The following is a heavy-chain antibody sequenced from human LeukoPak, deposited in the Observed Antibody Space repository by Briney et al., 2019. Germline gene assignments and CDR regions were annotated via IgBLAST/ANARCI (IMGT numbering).Heavy chain of an antibody. D-gene: IGHD4-11*01. CDR3: AKVSNYGAFDI. J-gene: IGHJ3*02. Sequence: LRLSFAASGFTFDDYAMHWVRQAPGKGLEWVSGISWNSGGIGYAESVKGRFTISRDNPKNSLYLQMNSLRAEDTALYSCAKVSNYGAFDIWGQGTMVTVSS. CDR2: ISWNSGGI. CDR1: GFTFDDYA. V-gene: IGHV3-9*01.